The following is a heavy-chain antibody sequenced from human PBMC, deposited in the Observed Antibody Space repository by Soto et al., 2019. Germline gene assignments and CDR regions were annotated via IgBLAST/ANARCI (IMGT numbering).Heavy chain of an antibody. CDR2: ISGSGGST. Sequence: VQLVESGGGVVQPGRSLRLSCAASGFTFSSYAMSWVRQAPGKGLEWVSAISGSGGSTYYADSVKGRFTISRDNSKNTLYLQMNSLRAEDTAVYYCARTPYDYYYYYGMDVWGQGTTVTVSS. V-gene: IGHV3-23*04. CDR1: GFTFSSYA. J-gene: IGHJ6*02. CDR3: ARTPYDYYYYYGMDV.